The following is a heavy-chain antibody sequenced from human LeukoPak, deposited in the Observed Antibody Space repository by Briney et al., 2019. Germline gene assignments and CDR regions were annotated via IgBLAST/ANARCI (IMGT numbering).Heavy chain of an antibody. Sequence: PGGSLRLSCAASGFTFDDYGMSWVRQAPGKGLEWVSGINWNGGSTGYADSVKGRFTISRDNAKNSLYLQMNSLRAGDTALYYCARGYYAMYYFDYWGQGTLVTVSS. CDR1: GFTFDDYG. CDR3: ARGYYAMYYFDY. J-gene: IGHJ4*02. CDR2: INWNGGST. D-gene: IGHD3-10*01. V-gene: IGHV3-20*04.